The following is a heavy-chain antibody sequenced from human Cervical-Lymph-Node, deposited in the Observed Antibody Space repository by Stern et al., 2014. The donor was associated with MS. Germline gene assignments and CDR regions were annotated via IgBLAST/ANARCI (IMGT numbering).Heavy chain of an antibody. CDR2: IWYDGSNK. CDR1: GFTFSSYG. V-gene: IGHV3-33*01. D-gene: IGHD1-26*01. CDR3: ARGGPWYSGSYTGYFDY. Sequence: AQLVESGGGVVQPGRSLRLSCAASGFTFSSYGMHWVRQAPGKGLEWVAVIWYDGSNKYYADSVKGRFTISRDNSKNTLYLQMNSLRAEDTAVYYCARGGPWYSGSYTGYFDYWGQGTLVTVSS. J-gene: IGHJ4*02.